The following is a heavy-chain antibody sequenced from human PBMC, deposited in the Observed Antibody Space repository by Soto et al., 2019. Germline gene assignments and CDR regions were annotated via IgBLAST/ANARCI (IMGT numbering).Heavy chain of an antibody. D-gene: IGHD5-12*01. J-gene: IGHJ4*02. CDR3: TLYDKDY. V-gene: IGHV3-73*02. Sequence: EVQLVESGGGLVQPGGSLKLSCAASGFTFSGSAMHWGRQASGKGLEWVGRIRSKANSYATAYAASVKGRFTISRDDSKNTAYLQMNSLKTEDTAVYYCTLYDKDYWGQGTLVTVSS. CDR1: GFTFSGSA. CDR2: IRSKANSYAT.